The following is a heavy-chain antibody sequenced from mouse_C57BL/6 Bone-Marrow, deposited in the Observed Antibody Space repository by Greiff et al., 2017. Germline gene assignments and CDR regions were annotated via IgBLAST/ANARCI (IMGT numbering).Heavy chain of an antibody. J-gene: IGHJ1*03. CDR3: TRNYYVSSYWYFDV. D-gene: IGHD1-1*01. CDR2: IDPETGGT. Sequence: QVQLQQSGAELVRPGASVTLSCKASGYTFTDYEMHWVKQTPVHGLEWIGAIDPETGGTAYNQKFKGKAILTADKSSSTAYMELRSLTSEDSAVYYCTRNYYVSSYWYFDVWGTGTTVTVSS. CDR1: GYTFTDYE. V-gene: IGHV1-15*01.